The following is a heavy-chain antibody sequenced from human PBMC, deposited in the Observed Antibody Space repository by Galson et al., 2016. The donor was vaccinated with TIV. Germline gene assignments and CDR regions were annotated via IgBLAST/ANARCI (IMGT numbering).Heavy chain of an antibody. CDR3: VREGPDGYNPYSDY. D-gene: IGHD5-24*01. CDR2: ISSDGNNE. CDR1: GFTFSSYS. Sequence: SLRLSCAASGFTFSSYSIHWVRQAPGKGLEWVAVISSDGNNEYYAGSVKGRFTISRDNSENTLYLRLNNLRPEDTAVCYCVREGPDGYNPYSDYWGQGNLVTVSS. J-gene: IGHJ4*02. V-gene: IGHV3-30*04.